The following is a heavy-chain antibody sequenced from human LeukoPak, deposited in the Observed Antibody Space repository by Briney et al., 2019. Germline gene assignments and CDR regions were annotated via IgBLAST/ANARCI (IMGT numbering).Heavy chain of an antibody. CDR3: ARVAYHLTPYSPGGYYAMDV. J-gene: IGHJ6*02. CDR1: GYTFTGYY. CDR2: IYPNSGGT. Sequence: GASVKVSCKASGYTFTGYYIHWVRQAPGQGLEWMGRIYPNSGGTNYAQKFQGRVTMTRDTSISTAYMELSRLRSDDTAVYYCARVAYHLTPYSPGGYYAMDVWGQGTTVTVSS. D-gene: IGHD2-2*01. V-gene: IGHV1-2*06.